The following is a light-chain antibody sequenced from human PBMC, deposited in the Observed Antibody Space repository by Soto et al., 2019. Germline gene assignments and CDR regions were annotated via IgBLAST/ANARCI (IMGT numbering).Light chain of an antibody. CDR2: GAS. CDR3: QQYGSSPPWT. CDR1: QSVSSSY. V-gene: IGKV3-20*01. J-gene: IGKJ1*01. Sequence: EIVLTQSPGTLSLSPGERATLSCRASQSVSSSYLAWYQQKPGQAPRLLIYGASSRATGIPDRFSGSGSGTEFALTISRLEPEEFAVYYCQQYGSSPPWTFGQGPKVEIK.